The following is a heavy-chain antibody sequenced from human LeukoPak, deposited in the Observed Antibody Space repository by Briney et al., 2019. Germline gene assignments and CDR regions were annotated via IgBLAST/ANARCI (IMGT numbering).Heavy chain of an antibody. V-gene: IGHV4-59*01. CDR1: GASISSYY. J-gene: IGHJ3*02. CDR2: IYYSGST. D-gene: IGHD6-19*01. CDR3: ASIAVAGTEGAFDI. Sequence: PSETLSLTCTVSGASISSYYWSWIRQPPGKGLEWIGYIYYSGSTNYNPSLKSRVTISVDTSKNQFSLKLSSVTAADTAVYYCASIAVAGTEGAFDIWGQGTMVTVSS.